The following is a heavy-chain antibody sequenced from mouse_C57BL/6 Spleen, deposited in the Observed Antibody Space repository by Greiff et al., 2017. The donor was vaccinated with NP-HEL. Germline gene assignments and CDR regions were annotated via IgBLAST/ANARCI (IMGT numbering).Heavy chain of an antibody. Sequence: QVQLQQSGAELARPGASVKLSCKASGYTFTSYGISWVKQRTGQGLEWIGEIYPGSGNTYYNEKFKGKATLTADKSSSTAYMELRSLTSEDSAVYFCARGYSNYRDMDYWGQGTSVTVSS. CDR3: ARGYSNYRDMDY. V-gene: IGHV1-81*01. D-gene: IGHD2-5*01. CDR1: GYTFTSYG. CDR2: IYPGSGNT. J-gene: IGHJ4*01.